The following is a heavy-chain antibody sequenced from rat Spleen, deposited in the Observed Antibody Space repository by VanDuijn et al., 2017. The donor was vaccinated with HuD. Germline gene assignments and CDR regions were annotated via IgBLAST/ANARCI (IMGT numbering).Heavy chain of an antibody. Sequence: EVQLVESDGGLVQPGRSLKLSCAASGFTFSDYYMAWVRQAPTKGLEWVATISYDGSSTYCRDSVKGRFTISRDNAKSTLYLQMDSLRSEDTATYYCATDRNKERFAYWGQGTLVTVSS. V-gene: IGHV5-29*01. CDR2: ISYDGSST. CDR1: GFTFSDYY. J-gene: IGHJ3*01. CDR3: ATDRNKERFAY. D-gene: IGHD1-10*01.